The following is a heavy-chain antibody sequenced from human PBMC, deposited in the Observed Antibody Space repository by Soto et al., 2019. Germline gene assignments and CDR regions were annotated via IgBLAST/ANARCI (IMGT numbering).Heavy chain of an antibody. CDR2: IFYSGST. Sequence: SETLSLTCTVSGDSITRSNFYWGWIRQPPGKGLEWLGSIFYSGSTFYNPALKSRVTFSVDTSKNHFSLKLSSVAAADTAVYYCARHKTTMLTVVSAFDPWGQGTRVTVSS. CDR3: ARHKTTMLTVVSAFDP. CDR1: GDSITRSNFY. D-gene: IGHD3-22*01. V-gene: IGHV4-39*02. J-gene: IGHJ5*02.